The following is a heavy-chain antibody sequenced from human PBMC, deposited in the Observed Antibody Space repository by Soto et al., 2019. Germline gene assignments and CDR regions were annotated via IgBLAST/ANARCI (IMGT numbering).Heavy chain of an antibody. CDR3: ARLLAVAGTVDAFDI. CDR1: GYSFSSYW. D-gene: IGHD6-19*01. Sequence: GESLKISCKASGYSFSSYWIAWVRQLPGKGLEWMGIIYPGDSDTKYSPPFQGQVTISVDKSINTAYLQWSSLKASDTAMYYCARLLAVAGTVDAFDIWGQGTMVTVSS. V-gene: IGHV5-51*01. J-gene: IGHJ3*02. CDR2: IYPGDSDT.